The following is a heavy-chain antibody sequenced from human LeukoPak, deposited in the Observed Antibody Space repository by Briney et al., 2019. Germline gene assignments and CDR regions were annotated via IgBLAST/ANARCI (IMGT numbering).Heavy chain of an antibody. CDR1: GFTFDDYA. J-gene: IGHJ6*02. D-gene: IGHD3-10*01. Sequence: GGSLRLSCAASGFTFDDYAMHWVRQAPGKGLEWVSGISWNSGSIGYADSVKGRFTISRDNAKNSLYLQMNSLRAEDTALYYCAKDSFGRIRGMDVWGQGTTVTVSS. CDR3: AKDSFGRIRGMDV. V-gene: IGHV3-9*01. CDR2: ISWNSGSI.